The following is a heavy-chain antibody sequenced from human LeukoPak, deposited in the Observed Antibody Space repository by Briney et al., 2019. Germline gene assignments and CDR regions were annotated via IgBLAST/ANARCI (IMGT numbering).Heavy chain of an antibody. D-gene: IGHD1-26*01. CDR3: ASRVGALDY. Sequence: GGSLRLSCAASGFTFSSYSMNWVRQAPGKGLEWISYISSSSSAIFYADSVKGRFTISRDNAKNSLYLQMSSLRAEDTAAYYCASRVGALDYWGQGTLVTVSS. CDR1: GFTFSSYS. J-gene: IGHJ4*02. CDR2: ISSSSSAI. V-gene: IGHV3-48*01.